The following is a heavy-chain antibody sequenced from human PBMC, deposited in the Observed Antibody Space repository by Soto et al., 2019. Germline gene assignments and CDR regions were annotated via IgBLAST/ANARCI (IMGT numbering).Heavy chain of an antibody. Sequence: EVQVLQSGGGLVQPGGSLRLSCAASELTFSRFAMSWVRQAPGKGLEWVATIHGSGAITNYADSVRGRFTISRDNSKDTMYLQLNTLRVEDTAVYYCAKDKGPGRYTNWCFDVWGRGTLVTVSS. J-gene: IGHJ2*01. CDR3: AKDKGPGRYTNWCFDV. CDR2: IHGSGAIT. CDR1: ELTFSRFA. V-gene: IGHV3-23*01. D-gene: IGHD3-10*01.